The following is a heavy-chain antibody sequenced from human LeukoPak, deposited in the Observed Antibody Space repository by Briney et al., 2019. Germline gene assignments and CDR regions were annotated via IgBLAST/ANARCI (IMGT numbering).Heavy chain of an antibody. D-gene: IGHD6-19*01. J-gene: IGHJ4*02. CDR3: ARGGSNGWYYDY. CDR1: GGSFSGYF. Sequence: SETLSLTCAVYGGSFSGYFWIWIRQTPGKGLEWIGEINHSGRTNYNSSLKSRVTISVDTSKNQFSLKLSSVTAADMGVYYCARGGSNGWYYDYWGQGTLVTVSS. CDR2: INHSGRT. V-gene: IGHV4-34*01.